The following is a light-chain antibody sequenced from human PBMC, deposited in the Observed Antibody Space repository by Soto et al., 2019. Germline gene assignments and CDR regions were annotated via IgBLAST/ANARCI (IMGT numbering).Light chain of an antibody. CDR2: GNS. Sequence: QSVLTQPPSVSGAPGPRVTISCTGSSSNIGAGFDVHWYQQLPGTAPKLLIFGNSNRPSGVPDRFSGSKSGTSASLAITGLQAEDEADYYCQSFDRSSWVFGGGTKLTVL. J-gene: IGLJ3*02. CDR1: SSNIGAGFD. V-gene: IGLV1-40*01. CDR3: QSFDRSSWV.